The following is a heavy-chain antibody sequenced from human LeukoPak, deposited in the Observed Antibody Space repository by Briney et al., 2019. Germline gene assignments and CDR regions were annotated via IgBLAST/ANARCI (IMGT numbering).Heavy chain of an antibody. D-gene: IGHD5-18*01. V-gene: IGHV4-39*07. CDR3: ARRYSYGSPDY. CDR2: INHSGST. Sequence: SETLSLTCTVSGGSISSGDYYWSWIRQPPGRGLEWIGEINHSGSTNYNPSLKSRVTISVDTSKNQFSLKLSSVTAADTAVYYCARRYSYGSPDYWGQGTLVTVSS. J-gene: IGHJ4*02. CDR1: GGSISSGDYY.